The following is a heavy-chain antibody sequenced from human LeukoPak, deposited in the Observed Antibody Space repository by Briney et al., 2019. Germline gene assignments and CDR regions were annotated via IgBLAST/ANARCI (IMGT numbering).Heavy chain of an antibody. D-gene: IGHD4-17*01. CDR1: GGSISSHY. CDR3: ASAFATVTRGFDP. CDR2: IYYSGTT. Sequence: SETLSLTCTVSGGSISSHYWSWIRQPPGKGLEWIGYIYYSGTTNYNPSLKSRVTISVDTSKNQFSLKLSSVTAADTAVYYCASAFATVTRGFDPWGQGTLVTVSS. J-gene: IGHJ5*02. V-gene: IGHV4-59*11.